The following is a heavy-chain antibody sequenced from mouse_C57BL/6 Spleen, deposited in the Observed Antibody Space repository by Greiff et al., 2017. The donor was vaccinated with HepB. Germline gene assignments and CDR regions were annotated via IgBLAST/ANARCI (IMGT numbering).Heavy chain of an antibody. CDR2: ISGGGGNT. CDR1: GFTFSSYT. V-gene: IGHV5-9*01. D-gene: IGHD1-1*01. CDR3: ARHGSRYWYFDV. Sequence: EVKVVESGGGLVKPGGSLKLSCAASGFTFSSYTMSWVRQTPEKRLEWVATISGGGGNTYYPDSVKGRFTISRDNAKNTLYLQMSSLRSEDTALDYGARHGSRYWYFDVWGTGTTVTVSS. J-gene: IGHJ1*03.